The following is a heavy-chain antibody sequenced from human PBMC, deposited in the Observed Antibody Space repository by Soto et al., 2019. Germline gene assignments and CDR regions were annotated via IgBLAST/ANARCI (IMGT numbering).Heavy chain of an antibody. V-gene: IGHV1-8*01. CDR3: ARVLSWTSYYDFWSCYHNYYYYGADV. CDR2: MNPNSGNT. Sequence: ASGKVSCKASGYTLTSYDINWVRQATGQGLEWMGWMNPNSGNTGYAQKFQGRVTMTRNTSISTAYMELSSLRSEDTAVYYCARVLSWTSYYDFWSCYHNYYYYGADVWG. D-gene: IGHD3-3*01. CDR1: GYTLTSYD. J-gene: IGHJ6*02.